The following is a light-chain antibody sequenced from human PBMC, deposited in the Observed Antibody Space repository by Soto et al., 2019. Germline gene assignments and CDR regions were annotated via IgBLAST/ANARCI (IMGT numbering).Light chain of an antibody. CDR3: ATLDDSLRGVL. V-gene: IGLV1-47*01. CDR1: SSNIGSNY. Sequence: QSVLTQPPSASGIPGQRVTISCSGGSSNIGSNYEYWYRQLPGTAPKLVIYANSQRPSGVPDRFSGSKSGTSGSLAISGLLSEDEADYYWATLDDSLRGVLFGGGTKVTVL. J-gene: IGLJ2*01. CDR2: ANS.